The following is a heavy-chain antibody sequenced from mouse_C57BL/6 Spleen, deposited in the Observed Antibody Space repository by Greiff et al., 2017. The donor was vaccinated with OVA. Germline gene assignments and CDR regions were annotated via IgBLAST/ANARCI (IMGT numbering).Heavy chain of an antibody. J-gene: IGHJ2*01. Sequence: QVTLKESGPELVKPGASVKISCKASGYAFSSSWMNWVKQRPGQGLEWIGRIYPGDGDTNYNGKFKGKATLTADKSSSTAYMQLSSLTSEDSAVYLCARSITTVVEGTFDYWGQGTTLTVSS. CDR1: GYAFSSSW. CDR2: IYPGDGDT. V-gene: IGHV1-82*01. CDR3: ARSITTVVEGTFDY. D-gene: IGHD1-1*01.